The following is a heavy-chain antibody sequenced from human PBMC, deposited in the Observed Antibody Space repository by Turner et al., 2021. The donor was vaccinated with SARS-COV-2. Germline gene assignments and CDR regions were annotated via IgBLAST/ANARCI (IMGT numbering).Heavy chain of an antibody. J-gene: IGHJ3*02. CDR2: IYWDDDK. V-gene: IGHV2-5*02. Sequence: QITLSESGPTLARPTQTITPTCPFPGFSLSTSAVGVGWFRQPRGQALEWLALIYWDDDKRYSPSLKSRLTITKDTSNNQVVITMTNMDPVDTATYYCAHSFSYYDRSGYWGGDAFDIWGQGTMVTISS. CDR3: AHSFSYYDRSGYWGGDAFDI. CDR1: GFSLSTSAVG. D-gene: IGHD3-22*01.